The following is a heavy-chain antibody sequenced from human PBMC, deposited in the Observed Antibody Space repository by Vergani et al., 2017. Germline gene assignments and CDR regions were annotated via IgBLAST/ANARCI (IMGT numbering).Heavy chain of an antibody. CDR1: GLTFSSYA. V-gene: IGHV3-64*01. D-gene: IGHD1-26*01. CDR3: ERVGRIVGATTSYYYYYYCMDV. CDR2: ISSNGGST. Sequence: EVQLVESGGGLVQPGGSLRLSCAASGLTFSSYAMHWVRQAPGKGLEYVSAISSNGGSTYYANSVKGRFTISRDNSKNTLYLQMSSLRAEDMAVYDCERVGRIVGATTSYYYYYYCMDVWGQGTTVTVSS. J-gene: IGHJ6*02.